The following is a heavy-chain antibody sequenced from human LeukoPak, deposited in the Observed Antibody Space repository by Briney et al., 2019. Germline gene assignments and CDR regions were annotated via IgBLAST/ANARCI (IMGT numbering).Heavy chain of an antibody. D-gene: IGHD3-10*01. V-gene: IGHV4-61*01. CDR1: GASVSSDSYY. CDR3: ARGHYGSGIHQGAFDI. Sequence: SETLSLTCTVSGASVSSDSYYWSWIRQPPGKGLEWIGYVYYTGATNYNPSLKGRVTMSVDTSKNEISLKLRSVTTADTAVYYCARGHYGSGIHQGAFDIWGQGTIVTVSS. CDR2: VYYTGAT. J-gene: IGHJ3*02.